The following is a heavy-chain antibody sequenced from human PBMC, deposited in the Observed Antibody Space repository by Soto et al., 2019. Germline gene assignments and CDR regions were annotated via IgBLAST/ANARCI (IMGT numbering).Heavy chain of an antibody. CDR1: GFTFPHYA. CDR2: VGDGGVST. J-gene: IGHJ4*02. CDR3: AKDVGSGSFFDF. D-gene: IGHD1-26*01. Sequence: GGSLRLSCAASGFTFPHYAMHWVRQAPGKGLEWVSAVGDGGVSTYFADSVKGRFTVSRDNSKNTLFLQMDSLRVEDTAVYYCAKDVGSGSFFDFWGQGTLVTVSS. V-gene: IGHV3-23*01.